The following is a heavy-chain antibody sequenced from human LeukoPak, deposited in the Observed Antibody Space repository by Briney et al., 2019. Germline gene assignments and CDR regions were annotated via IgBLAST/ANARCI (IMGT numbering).Heavy chain of an antibody. Sequence: GGSLRLSCAASGFTFSRYGIHWVRQAPGKGLEWVAVIWYDGSNKYYADSVKGRFTISRDNSKNTLYLQMNSLRAEDTAVYYCAKEGNDFWSGYSFDYWGQGTLVTVSS. CDR1: GFTFSRYG. V-gene: IGHV3-33*06. CDR2: IWYDGSNK. J-gene: IGHJ4*02. D-gene: IGHD3-3*01. CDR3: AKEGNDFWSGYSFDY.